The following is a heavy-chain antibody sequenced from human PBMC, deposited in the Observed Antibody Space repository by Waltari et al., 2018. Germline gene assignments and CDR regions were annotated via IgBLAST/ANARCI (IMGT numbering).Heavy chain of an antibody. Sequence: QVQLQESGPGLVQPSETLSLTCAVYGYSISSGYSWGWTRQPPGKGLEWIGSIYHSGSTYYNPSLKSRVTRSVDTSKNQFSLKLSSVTAADTAVYYCAGDYGSGQGDYYYYYGMDVWGQGTTVTVSS. D-gene: IGHD3-10*01. CDR2: IYHSGST. J-gene: IGHJ6*02. CDR1: GYSISSGYS. CDR3: AGDYGSGQGDYYYYYGMDV. V-gene: IGHV4-38-2*01.